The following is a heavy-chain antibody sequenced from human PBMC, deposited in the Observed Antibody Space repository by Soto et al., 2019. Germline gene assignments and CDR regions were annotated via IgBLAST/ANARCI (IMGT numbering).Heavy chain of an antibody. CDR1: GYTFTGYY. D-gene: IGHD6-19*01. CDR3: ARARAVAGPHYYYYYGMDV. CDR2: INTNSGGT. J-gene: IGHJ6*02. Sequence: QVQLVQSGAEVKKPGASVKVSCKASGYTFTGYYMHWVRQAPGQGLEWMGWINTNSGGTNYAQKFQGRVTMTRDTSISTAYMELSRLRSDDTAVYYCARARAVAGPHYYYYYGMDVWGQGTTVTVSS. V-gene: IGHV1-2*02.